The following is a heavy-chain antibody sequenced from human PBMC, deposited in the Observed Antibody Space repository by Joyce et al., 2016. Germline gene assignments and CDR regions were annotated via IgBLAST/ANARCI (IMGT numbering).Heavy chain of an antibody. CDR3: TRGRIEYSKTFNAYDI. J-gene: IGHJ3*02. Sequence: VQLVQSGAEVKKPGSSVKVSCKVSGGNFYDYTITWVRQAPGQGLEWRGRIIPIIGVANYGRMFQCRVALTAEKSTATAYLELNSLRLDDTAMFFCTRGRIEYSKTFNAYDIWGQGTMVTVSS. CDR2: IIPIIGVA. V-gene: IGHV1-69*04. D-gene: IGHD2/OR15-2a*01. CDR1: GGNFYDYT.